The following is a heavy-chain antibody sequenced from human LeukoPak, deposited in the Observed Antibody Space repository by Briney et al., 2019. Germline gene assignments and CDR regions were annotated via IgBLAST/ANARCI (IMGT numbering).Heavy chain of an antibody. CDR2: ISGSGGST. Sequence: PGGSLRLCCAASGFTFSSYAMSWVRQAAGKGLEWVSAISGSGGSTYYADSVKGRFTISRDNSKNTLYLQMNSLRAEDTAVYYCAKGIRFSGRGGDYWGQGTLVTVSS. CDR3: AKGIRFSGRGGDY. V-gene: IGHV3-23*01. J-gene: IGHJ4*02. CDR1: GFTFSSYA. D-gene: IGHD3-10*01.